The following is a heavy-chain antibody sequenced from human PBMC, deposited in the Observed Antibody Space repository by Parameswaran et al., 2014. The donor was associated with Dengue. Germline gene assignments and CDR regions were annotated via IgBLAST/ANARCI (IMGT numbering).Heavy chain of an antibody. J-gene: IGHJ6*02. V-gene: IGHV1-46*01. CDR2: INPSGGST. CDR3: ARDQLAYGGNSDHYYYGMDV. D-gene: IGHD4-23*01. Sequence: VRQAPGQGLEWMGIINPSGGSTSYAQKFQGRVTMTRDTSTSTVYMELSSLRSEDTAVYYCARDQLAYGGNSDHYYYGMDVWGQGTTVTVSS.